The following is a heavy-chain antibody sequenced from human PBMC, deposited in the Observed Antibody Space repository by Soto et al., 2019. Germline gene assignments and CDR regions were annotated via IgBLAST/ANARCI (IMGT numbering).Heavy chain of an antibody. CDR3: ARRAFGSSRAFDI. CDR2: ISDSGGLT. Sequence: GGSLRLSCAASGFAFSSYPLSWVRQAPEKGLEWVSGISDSGGLTYNADSVKGRFTISRDNSKNTLYLQMNSLRAEDTAVYYCARRAFGSSRAFDIWGQGTVVTVSS. J-gene: IGHJ3*02. CDR1: GFAFSSYP. D-gene: IGHD6-6*01. V-gene: IGHV3-23*01.